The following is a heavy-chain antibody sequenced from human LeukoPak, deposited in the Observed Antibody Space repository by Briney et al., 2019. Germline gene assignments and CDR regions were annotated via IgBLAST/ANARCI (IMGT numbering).Heavy chain of an antibody. CDR2: ISYDGSNK. V-gene: IGHV3-30-3*01. Sequence: GGSLRLSCAASGFTFSSYAMHWVRQAPGKGLEWEAVISYDGSNKYYADSVKGRFTISRDNSKNTLYLQMNSLRAEDTAVYYCARDFGTGSYYFDYWGQGTLVTVSS. CDR3: ARDFGTGSYYFDY. J-gene: IGHJ4*02. CDR1: GFTFSSYA. D-gene: IGHD3-16*01.